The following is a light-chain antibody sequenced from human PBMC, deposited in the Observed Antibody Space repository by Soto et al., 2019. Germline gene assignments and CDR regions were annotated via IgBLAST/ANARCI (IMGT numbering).Light chain of an antibody. CDR1: QSVRSTF. V-gene: IGKV3-20*01. CDR3: QQYHDSPIHT. CDR2: GAS. J-gene: IGKJ2*01. Sequence: VLPQSPDTLSLSPGDRATLSCRASQSVRSTFLAWYQQKPGQAPRLLIYGASNRAAGIPERFSGSASGTEFTLTISRLEPDDSAVYYCQQYHDSPIHTFGQGTKLQIK.